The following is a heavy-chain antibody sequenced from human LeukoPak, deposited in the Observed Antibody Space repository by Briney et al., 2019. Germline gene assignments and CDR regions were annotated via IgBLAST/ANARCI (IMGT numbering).Heavy chain of an antibody. CDR2: IKQDGSEK. V-gene: IGHV3-7*03. CDR3: ASSSWYGGAPHFDY. Sequence: GGSLRLSCAASGFTFSSYWMSWVRQAPGKGLEWVANIKQDGSEKYYVDSVKGRFTISRDNAKNSLYLQMNSLRAEDTAVYYRASSSWYGGAPHFDYWGQGTLVTVSS. D-gene: IGHD6-13*01. J-gene: IGHJ4*02. CDR1: GFTFSSYW.